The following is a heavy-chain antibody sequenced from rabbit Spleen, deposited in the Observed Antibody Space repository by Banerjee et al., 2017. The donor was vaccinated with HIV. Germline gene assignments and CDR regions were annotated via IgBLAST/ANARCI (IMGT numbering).Heavy chain of an antibody. CDR3: ARGSAAMTMVITGYYLNL. J-gene: IGHJ4*01. D-gene: IGHD2-1*01. V-gene: IGHV1S40*01. CDR2: IYAGSSGTT. CDR1: GFSFSSSYW. Sequence: QSLEESGGDLVKPEGSLTLTCTASGFSFSSSYWMCWVRQAPGKGLEWIACIYAGSSGTTYYASWAKGRFTISKTSSTTVTLQMTSLTAADTATYFCARGSAAMTMVITGYYLNLWGPGTLVTVS.